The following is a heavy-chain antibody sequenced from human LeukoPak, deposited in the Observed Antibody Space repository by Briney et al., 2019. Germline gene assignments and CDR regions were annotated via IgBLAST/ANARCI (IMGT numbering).Heavy chain of an antibody. D-gene: IGHD3/OR15-3a*01. Sequence: GASVKVSCKGSGYTFTSYGISWVRQAPGQGLEWMGWINTNTGNPTYVQGFTGRFVFSLDTSVSTAYLQLTSLKAEDSAVYYCARGTSGLATTNDYWGQGTLVTVSS. CDR2: INTNTGNP. CDR3: ARGTSGLATTNDY. CDR1: GYTFTSYG. V-gene: IGHV7-4-1*02. J-gene: IGHJ4*02.